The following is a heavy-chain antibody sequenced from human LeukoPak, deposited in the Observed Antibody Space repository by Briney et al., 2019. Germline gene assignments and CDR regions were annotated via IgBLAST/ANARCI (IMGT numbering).Heavy chain of an antibody. Sequence: GGSLRLSCAASGFTFSSYAMSWVRQAPGKGLEWVAVISHDGINKYYGDSVKGQFTISRDNSKNTLYLQMNSLRPEDTAVYYCAKSEEDAWSDAFDIWGQGTMVIVSS. CDR3: AKSEEDAWSDAFDI. D-gene: IGHD2-15*01. V-gene: IGHV3-30*18. CDR1: GFTFSSYA. J-gene: IGHJ3*02. CDR2: ISHDGINK.